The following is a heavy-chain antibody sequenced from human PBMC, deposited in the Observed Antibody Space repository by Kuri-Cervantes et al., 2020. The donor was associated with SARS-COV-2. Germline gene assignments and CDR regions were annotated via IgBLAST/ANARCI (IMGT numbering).Heavy chain of an antibody. Sequence: SETLSLTCTVSGGSISSYYWSWIRQPAGKGLEWIGRIYTSGSTNYNPSLKSRVTMSVDTSKNQFSLKLSSVTAADTAVYYCARGVPVRGSIPVGAGTFDYWGQGTLATVSS. J-gene: IGHJ4*02. D-gene: IGHD3-16*01. V-gene: IGHV4-4*07. CDR2: IYTSGST. CDR1: GGSISSYY. CDR3: ARGVPVRGSIPVGAGTFDY.